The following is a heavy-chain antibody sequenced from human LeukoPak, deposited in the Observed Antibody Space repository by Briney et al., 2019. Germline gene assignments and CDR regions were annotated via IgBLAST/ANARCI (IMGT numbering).Heavy chain of an antibody. CDR3: SRGLDSRKLGY. CDR2: IHPSGRL. J-gene: IGHJ4*02. CDR1: GASFSSGDQY. V-gene: IGHV4-31*03. Sequence: PSETLSLTCTVSGASFSSGDQYWNWIRQSPGKGLEWIGSIHPSGRLYSNPSLESRVTISIDTSKNQFSLNLNSVTAADTAVYFCSRGLDSRKLGYWGQGTLVTVSS. D-gene: IGHD3-22*01.